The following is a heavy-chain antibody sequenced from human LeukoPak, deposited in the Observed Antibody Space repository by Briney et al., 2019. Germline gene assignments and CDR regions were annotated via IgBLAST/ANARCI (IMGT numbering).Heavy chain of an antibody. CDR2: INPNSGGT. Sequence: GASVKVSCKASGYTFTGYYMHWVRQAPGQGLEWMGWINPNSGGTNYAQKFQGWVTMTRDTSISTAYMELSRLRSDDTAVYYCARDITGTTGLGVDAFIWGQGTMVTVSS. V-gene: IGHV1-2*04. CDR1: GYTFTGYY. J-gene: IGHJ3*02. D-gene: IGHD1-20*01. CDR3: ARDITGTTGLGVDAFI.